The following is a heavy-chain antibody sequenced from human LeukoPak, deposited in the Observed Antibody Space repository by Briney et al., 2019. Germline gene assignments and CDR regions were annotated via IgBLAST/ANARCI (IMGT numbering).Heavy chain of an antibody. CDR1: GGSFSGYY. V-gene: IGHV4-34*01. D-gene: IGHD2-15*01. J-gene: IGHJ3*02. CDR3: ARPKRRYCSGGSCYSVPAFDI. CDR2: INHSGST. Sequence: SETLSLTCAVYGGSFSGYYWSWIRQPPGKGLGWIGEINHSGSTNYNPSLKSRVTISVDTSKNQFSLKLSSVTAADTAVYYCARPKRRYCSGGSCYSVPAFDIWGQGTMVTVSS.